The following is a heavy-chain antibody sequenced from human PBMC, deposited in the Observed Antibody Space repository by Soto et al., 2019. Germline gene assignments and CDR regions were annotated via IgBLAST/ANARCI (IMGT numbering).Heavy chain of an antibody. CDR3: ARGRGYPVQYRRVNNYFDY. CDR2: INHSGST. V-gene: IGHV4-34*01. Sequence: QVQLQQWGAGLLKPSETLSLTCAVYGGSFSGYYWSWIRQPPGKGLEWIGEINHSGSTNYNPSLKRRVTISVDTSKNQFSLKLSSVTAADTAVYYCARGRGYPVQYRRVNNYFDYWGQGTLVTVSS. D-gene: IGHD5-12*01. CDR1: GGSFSGYY. J-gene: IGHJ4*02.